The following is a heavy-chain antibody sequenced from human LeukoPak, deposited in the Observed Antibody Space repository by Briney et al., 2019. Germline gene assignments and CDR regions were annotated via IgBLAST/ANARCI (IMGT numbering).Heavy chain of an antibody. J-gene: IGHJ3*02. CDR2: IYTSGGT. D-gene: IGHD3-10*01. CDR1: GGSITNLDYC. CDR3: AGRGSSSGTFDI. V-gene: IGHV4-61*02. Sequence: SETLSLTCTVSGGSITNLDYCRTWIRQPAGKRLEWIGRIYTSGGTNYNPSLKSRVTMSVDRSKNEISLHLASLTAADTALYYCAGRGSSSGTFDIWGPGTFVTVSS.